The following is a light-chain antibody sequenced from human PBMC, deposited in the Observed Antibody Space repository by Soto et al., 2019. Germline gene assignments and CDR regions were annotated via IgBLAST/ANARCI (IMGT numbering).Light chain of an antibody. V-gene: IGLV2-14*03. CDR1: SSDIGAYNY. Sequence: QSALTQPASVSGSPGQSIAISCTGSSSDIGAYNYVFWYQQHPGKAPKLMIYDVNNRPSGVSDRFSGSKSGNTASLTISGLQAEDEADYYCSSYTSKSTYVLGTGTKLTVL. CDR2: DVN. J-gene: IGLJ1*01. CDR3: SSYTSKSTYV.